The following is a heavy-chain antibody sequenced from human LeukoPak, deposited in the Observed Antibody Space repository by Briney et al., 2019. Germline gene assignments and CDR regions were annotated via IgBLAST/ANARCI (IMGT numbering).Heavy chain of an antibody. J-gene: IGHJ4*02. V-gene: IGHV3-48*04. CDR2: ISSSSSTI. CDR1: GFTFSSYS. D-gene: IGHD3-3*01. CDR3: ARGGNDFWSGYRALVDY. Sequence: PPGGSLRLSCAASGFTFSSYSMNWVRQAPGKGLEWVSYISSSSSTIYYADSVKGRFTIFRDNAKNSLYLQMNSLRAEDTAVYYCARGGNDFWSGYRALVDYWGQGTLVTVSS.